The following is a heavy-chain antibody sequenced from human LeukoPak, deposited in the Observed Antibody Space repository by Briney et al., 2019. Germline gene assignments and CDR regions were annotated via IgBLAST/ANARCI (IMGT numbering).Heavy chain of an antibody. CDR3: ARQRPLWFGELFYYYYYMDV. V-gene: IGHV4-59*01. Sequence: PSETLSLTCTVPGCSISSYYWSSIRQPPGKGPEWIGYIYYSGSTNYNPSLKGRVTISVDTSKNQFSLKLSSVTAADTAVYYCARQRPLWFGELFYYYYYMDVWGKGTTVTVSS. CDR2: IYYSGST. J-gene: IGHJ6*03. D-gene: IGHD3-10*01. CDR1: GCSISSYY.